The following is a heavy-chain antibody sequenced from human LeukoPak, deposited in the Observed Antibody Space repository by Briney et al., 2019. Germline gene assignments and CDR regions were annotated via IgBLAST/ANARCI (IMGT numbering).Heavy chain of an antibody. CDR2: IKQDGSEK. J-gene: IGHJ6*03. Sequence: GGSLRLSCAASGFTFSSYWMSWVRQAPGKGLEWVANIKQDGSEKYYVDSVKGRITIATDNTTNSLYLQMNSLRAEDTAVYYCARVPAADYYYYYCVDVWGKGTTVTVSS. D-gene: IGHD2-2*01. CDR3: ARVPAADYYYYYCVDV. CDR1: GFTFSSYW. V-gene: IGHV3-7*01.